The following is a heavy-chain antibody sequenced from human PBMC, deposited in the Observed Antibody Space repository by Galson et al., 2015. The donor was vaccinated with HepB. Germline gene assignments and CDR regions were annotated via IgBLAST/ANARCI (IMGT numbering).Heavy chain of an antibody. CDR1: GFTFSTYW. V-gene: IGHV3-74*01. D-gene: IGHD6-19*01. J-gene: IGHJ5*02. Sequence: SLRLSCAASGFTFSTYWMHWVRQAPGKGPVWVSRIQRDGGIISYADSVKGRSTISRDNSKSTLYLQMNSLRAEDTAVYYCARELAVAGSYFDPWGPGTLVTVSS. CDR3: ARELAVAGSYFDP. CDR2: IQRDGGII.